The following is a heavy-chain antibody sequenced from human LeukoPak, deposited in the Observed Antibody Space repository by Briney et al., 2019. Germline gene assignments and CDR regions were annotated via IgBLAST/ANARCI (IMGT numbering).Heavy chain of an antibody. D-gene: IGHD2-21*01. CDR2: INYSGNS. Sequence: SETLSLTCILSGDSLSTDHWIWLRQSPGKGLEWIGYINYSGNSEYNPSLKSRVTISVDRSKNQVSLKMRSVTAADTAVYYCARLDCISDTCYNYWALGALVTVSS. J-gene: IGHJ4*02. CDR3: ARLDCISDTCYNY. CDR1: GDSLSTDH. V-gene: IGHV4-59*08.